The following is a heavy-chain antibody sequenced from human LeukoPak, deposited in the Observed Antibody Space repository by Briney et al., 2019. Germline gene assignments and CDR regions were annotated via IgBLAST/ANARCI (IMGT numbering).Heavy chain of an antibody. Sequence: ASVKVSCKASGYTFTGYYMHWVRQAPGQGLEWMGGINPHSDGTNYAQKFEGRDTITRDTSISTAYMELSRLRSDDTAVYYCARFRTPLRVYAITYFDYWGQGTLVTVSS. CDR3: ARFRTPLRVYAITYFDY. CDR1: GYTFTGYY. V-gene: IGHV1-2*02. J-gene: IGHJ4*02. D-gene: IGHD2-8*01. CDR2: INPHSDGT.